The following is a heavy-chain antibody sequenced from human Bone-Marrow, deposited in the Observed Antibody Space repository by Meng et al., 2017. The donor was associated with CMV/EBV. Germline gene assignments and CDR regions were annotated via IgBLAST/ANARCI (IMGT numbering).Heavy chain of an antibody. V-gene: IGHV1-69*05. J-gene: IGHJ6*02. CDR1: GYTFTSYY. Sequence: SVKVSCKASGYTFTSYYMHWVRQAPGQGLEWMGGIIPIFGTANYAQKFQGRVTITTDESTSTAYMELSSLRSEDTAVYYCARYLLMAYQGNYYYYGMDVWGQRTTVTVSS. D-gene: IGHD2-2*01. CDR2: IIPIFGTA. CDR3: ARYLLMAYQGNYYYYGMDV.